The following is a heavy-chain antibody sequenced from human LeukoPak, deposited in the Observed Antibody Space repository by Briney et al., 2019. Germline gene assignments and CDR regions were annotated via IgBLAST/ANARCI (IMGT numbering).Heavy chain of an antibody. V-gene: IGHV4-30-4*08. CDR1: GGSISSGDYY. Sequence: SQTLSLTCTVSGGSISSGDYYWSWIRQPPGKGLEWIGYIYYSGSTYYNPSLKSRVTISVDTSKNQFSLKLSSVTAADTAVYYCARANGNYDFWSGPRDYYYYMDVWGKGTTVTVSS. J-gene: IGHJ6*03. CDR3: ARANGNYDFWSGPRDYYYYMDV. D-gene: IGHD3-3*01. CDR2: IYYSGST.